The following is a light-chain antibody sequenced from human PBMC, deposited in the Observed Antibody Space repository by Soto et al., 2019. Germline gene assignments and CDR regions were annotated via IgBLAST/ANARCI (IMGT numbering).Light chain of an antibody. V-gene: IGLV2-14*01. J-gene: IGLJ1*01. CDR1: SSDVGGYDY. Sequence: QSALTQPASVSGSPGQSITISCTGTSSDVGGYDYVSWYQQHSGKAPKLMIYDVNNRPSGVSDRFSGSKSGNTASLTISGLQAEDGADYYCTSYSSNNTPYVFGTGTKLTVL. CDR3: TSYSSNNTPYV. CDR2: DVN.